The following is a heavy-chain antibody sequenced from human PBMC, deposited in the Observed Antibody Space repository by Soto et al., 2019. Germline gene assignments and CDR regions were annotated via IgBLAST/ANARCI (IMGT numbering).Heavy chain of an antibody. CDR2: IYPGDSDT. D-gene: IGHD4-17*01. V-gene: IGHV5-51*01. CDR1: GYSFTSYW. J-gene: IGHJ2*01. Sequence: GESLKISCKGSGYSFTSYWIGWVRQMPGKGLEWMGIIYPGDSDTRYSPSFQGQVTISADKSISTAYLQWSSLKASDTAMYYCARHVGYGDDLYWYFDLWGRGTLVTVSS. CDR3: ARHVGYGDDLYWYFDL.